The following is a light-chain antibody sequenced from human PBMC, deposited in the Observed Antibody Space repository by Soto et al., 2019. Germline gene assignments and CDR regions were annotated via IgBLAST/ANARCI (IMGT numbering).Light chain of an antibody. J-gene: IGLJ1*01. CDR2: DDS. CDR1: NIASKS. Sequence: SYELTQPPSVSVAPGQTARITCGGTNIASKSVHWYQQRPGQAPVLVLYDDSNRPSGIPARFSGSNSGSTATLTISSVEAGDEADYFCQVWDISSDQYLFGAGTKLTVL. CDR3: QVWDISSDQYL. V-gene: IGLV3-21*02.